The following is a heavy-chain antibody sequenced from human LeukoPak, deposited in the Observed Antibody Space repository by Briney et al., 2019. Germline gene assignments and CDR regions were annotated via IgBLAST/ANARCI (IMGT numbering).Heavy chain of an antibody. Sequence: PGGSLRLSCAASGFTFSSYAMHWVRQAPGKGLEWVAVISYDGSNKYYADSVKGRFTISRDNSKNTLYLQMNSLRAEDTAVYYCARDGRYSSSWYSGYWGQGTLVTVSS. J-gene: IGHJ4*02. CDR2: ISYDGSNK. V-gene: IGHV3-30-3*01. CDR1: GFTFSSYA. D-gene: IGHD6-13*01. CDR3: ARDGRYSSSWYSGY.